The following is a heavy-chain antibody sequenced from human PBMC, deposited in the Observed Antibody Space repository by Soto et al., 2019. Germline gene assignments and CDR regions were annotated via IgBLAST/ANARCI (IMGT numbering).Heavy chain of an antibody. CDR1: GFTFSSYW. CDR3: ARELEQSGYDAIDY. CDR2: TKQDGSEK. J-gene: IGHJ4*02. V-gene: IGHV3-7*03. D-gene: IGHD5-12*01. Sequence: PGGSLRLSCAASGFTFSSYWMSWVRQAPGKGLEWVANTKQDGSEKYYVDSVKGRFTISRDNAKNSLYLQMNSLRAEDTAVYYCARELEQSGYDAIDYWGQGTLVTVSS.